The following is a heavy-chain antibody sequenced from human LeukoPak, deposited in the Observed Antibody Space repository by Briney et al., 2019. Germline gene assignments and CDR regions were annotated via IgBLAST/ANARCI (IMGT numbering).Heavy chain of an antibody. D-gene: IGHD3-9*01. V-gene: IGHV3-7*04. J-gene: IGHJ6*02. Sequence: GGSLRLSCAASGFTFSSYWMSWVRQAPGKGLEWVANIKQSGSEKNYVDSLKGRFTISRDNAKNSLYLQMNSLRAEDTAVYYCARENYDILTHFGTGMDVWGQGTTVTVSS. CDR2: IKQSGSEK. CDR1: GFTFSSYW. CDR3: ARENYDILTHFGTGMDV.